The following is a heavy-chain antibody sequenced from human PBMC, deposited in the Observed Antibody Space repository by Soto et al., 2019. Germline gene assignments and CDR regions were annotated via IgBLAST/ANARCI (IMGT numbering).Heavy chain of an antibody. CDR2: INGDGSTT. Sequence: DLEESGGGSVQPGGSLKLSCAGSGFAFSSYWIHWVRQVPVKGLVCVSRINGDGSTTSYADSVRARFTISRDNAKDTLYLQMNSLRAEDTALYYCARVGKGRDYFDYWGQGTRVTVSS. J-gene: IGHJ4*02. CDR1: GFAFSSYW. CDR3: ARVGKGRDYFDY. V-gene: IGHV3-74*01.